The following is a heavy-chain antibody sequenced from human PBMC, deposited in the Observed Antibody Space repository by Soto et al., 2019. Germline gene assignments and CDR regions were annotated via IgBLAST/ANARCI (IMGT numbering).Heavy chain of an antibody. V-gene: IGHV6-1*01. CDR3: ARIGYSSSEGYYYYYGMDV. J-gene: IGHJ6*02. D-gene: IGHD6-6*01. CDR2: TYYRSKWYN. CDR1: GDSVSSNSAA. Sequence: SQTLSLTCAISGDSVSSNSAAWNWIRQSPSRGLEWLGRTYYRSKWYNDYAVSVKSRITINPDTSKNQFSLQLNSVTPEDTAVYYCARIGYSSSEGYYYYYGMDVWGQGTTVIVSS.